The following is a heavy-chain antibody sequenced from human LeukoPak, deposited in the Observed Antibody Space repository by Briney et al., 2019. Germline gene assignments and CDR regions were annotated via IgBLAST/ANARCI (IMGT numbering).Heavy chain of an antibody. D-gene: IGHD3-10*01. CDR2: ISHSGST. Sequence: SEALSLTCAVYGGSFIGYYWSWIRQPAGKGLGWIGEISHSGSTNYNPSLKSRVTISVDTSKNQFSLKLSSVTAADTAVYYCARERAYYGSGRLRVFDYWGQGTLVTVSS. CDR1: GGSFIGYY. CDR3: ARERAYYGSGRLRVFDY. J-gene: IGHJ4*02. V-gene: IGHV4-34*01.